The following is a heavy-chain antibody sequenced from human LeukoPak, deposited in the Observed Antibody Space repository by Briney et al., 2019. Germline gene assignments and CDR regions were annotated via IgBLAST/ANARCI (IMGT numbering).Heavy chain of an antibody. V-gene: IGHV4-34*01. D-gene: IGHD6-6*01. CDR2: FNHSGST. CDR3: ARRLIAARRRGAFDI. Sequence: TASETLSLTCAVYGGSFSGYYWSWIRQPPGKGLEWIGEFNHSGSTNYNPSLKSRVTISVDTSKNQFSLKLSSVTAADTAVCYCARRLIAARRRGAFDIWGQGTMVTVSS. CDR1: GGSFSGYY. J-gene: IGHJ3*02.